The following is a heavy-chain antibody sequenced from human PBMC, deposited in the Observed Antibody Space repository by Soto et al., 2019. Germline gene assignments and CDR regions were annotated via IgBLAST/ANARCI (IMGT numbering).Heavy chain of an antibody. CDR1: GGSVSTGVHY. CDR3: ARGYYTSWYWFDR. CDR2: IYYSGST. V-gene: IGHV4-61*08. J-gene: IGHJ2*01. D-gene: IGHD6-13*01. Sequence: QVQLQESGPGLVKPSETLSLTCTVSVSGGSVSTGVHYWSWIRQPPGKGLEWIGYIYYSGSTNYNPPLKSRVTISVDTSKNQCPLKLTSVTAADTAVYYCARGYYTSWYWFDRWGRGTLVTVSS.